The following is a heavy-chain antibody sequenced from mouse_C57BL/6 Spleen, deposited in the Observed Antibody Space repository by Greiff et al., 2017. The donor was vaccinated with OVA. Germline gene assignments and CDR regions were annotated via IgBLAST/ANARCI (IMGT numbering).Heavy chain of an antibody. CDR2: IDPSDSYT. Sequence: QVQLQQPGAELVKPGASVKLSCKASGYTFTSYWMQWVKQRPGQGLEWIGEIDPSDSYTNYNQKFKGKATLTVDTSSSTAYMQLSSLTSEDSAVYYCARCPYYSNYVTWFAYWGQGTLVTVSA. J-gene: IGHJ3*01. CDR1: GYTFTSYW. D-gene: IGHD2-5*01. CDR3: ARCPYYSNYVTWFAY. V-gene: IGHV1-50*01.